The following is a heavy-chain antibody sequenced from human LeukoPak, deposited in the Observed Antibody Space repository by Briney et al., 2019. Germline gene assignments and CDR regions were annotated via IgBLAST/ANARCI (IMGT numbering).Heavy chain of an antibody. CDR3: ARVRGLLSGMDV. Sequence: PGGSLRLSCAAYGFTVSSNYMTWVRQAPGKGLKWVSVIYSGGTTYYADSVKGRFTISRDNSKNTLNLQMNSLRAEDTAVYYCARVRGLLSGMDVWGKGTTVTASS. V-gene: IGHV3-53*01. J-gene: IGHJ6*04. D-gene: IGHD3/OR15-3a*01. CDR1: GFTVSSNY. CDR2: IYSGGTT.